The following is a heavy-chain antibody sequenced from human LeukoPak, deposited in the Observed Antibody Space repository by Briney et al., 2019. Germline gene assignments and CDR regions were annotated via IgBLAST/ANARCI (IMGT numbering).Heavy chain of an antibody. CDR1: GYTFNSSY. V-gene: IGHV1-18*04. CDR3: ARVDGHSSSLGLYYYYMDV. J-gene: IGHJ6*03. Sequence: ASVKVSCKASGYTFNSSYMHWVRQAPGQGLEWMGWISAYNGNTNYAQKLQGRVTMTTDTSSSTAYMELRSLRSDDTAVYYCARVDGHSSSLGLYYYYMDVWGKGTTVTVSS. D-gene: IGHD6-13*01. CDR2: ISAYNGNT.